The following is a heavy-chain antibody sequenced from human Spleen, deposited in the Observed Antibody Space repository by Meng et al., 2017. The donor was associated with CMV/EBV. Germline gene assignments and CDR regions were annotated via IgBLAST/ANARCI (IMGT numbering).Heavy chain of an antibody. CDR3: AKDALVYSVTYDLVI. J-gene: IGHJ4*02. D-gene: IGHD5/OR15-5a*01. V-gene: IGHV3-9*01. CDR2: LSWNGASI. Sequence: GGSLRLSCAASGFTFDDHDLHWVRQAPGKGLEWVSGLSWNGASIAYADSVKGRFTISRDNAKNFLYLKMNSLRAEDTALYYCAKDALVYSVTYDLVIWGRGTLVTVSS. CDR1: GFTFDDHD.